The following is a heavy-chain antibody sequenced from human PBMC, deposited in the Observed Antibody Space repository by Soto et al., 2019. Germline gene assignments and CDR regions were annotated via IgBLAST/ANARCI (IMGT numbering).Heavy chain of an antibody. CDR2: ISVTGGIT. CDR3: ANSPGDLYYTSMDV. CDR1: GFTFNTYA. J-gene: IGHJ6*03. D-gene: IGHD4-17*01. Sequence: EVQLLESGGGLVQPGGSLRLSCVGSGFTFNTYAMTWVRQAPGKGLEWVSSISVTGGITYHADSVKGRFSISRDNSKNTLYLQMNSQRAEDTAVYSCANSPGDLYYTSMDVWRKGTTVTVPS. V-gene: IGHV3-23*01.